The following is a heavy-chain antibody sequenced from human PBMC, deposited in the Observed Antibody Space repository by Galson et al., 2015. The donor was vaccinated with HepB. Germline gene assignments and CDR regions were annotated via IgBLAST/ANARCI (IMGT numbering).Heavy chain of an antibody. V-gene: IGHV3-23*01. D-gene: IGHD1-26*01. CDR1: GFTFRTYA. CDR2: ITGSGGMT. Sequence: SLRLSCAASGFTFRTYAMTWVRQAPGKGLEWVSGITGSGGMTFYADSVKGRFTISRDNSKNTLYLQMNSLRAEDTAVYCCVKFRGSGSYKSYWFDCWGQGTLATVSS. J-gene: IGHJ5*01. CDR3: VKFRGSGSYKSYWFDC.